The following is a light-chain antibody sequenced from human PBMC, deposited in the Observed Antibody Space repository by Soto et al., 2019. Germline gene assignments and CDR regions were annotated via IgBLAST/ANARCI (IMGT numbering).Light chain of an antibody. CDR1: QSVSRY. V-gene: IGKV3-20*01. CDR2: GAS. CDR3: QQYGSSPTWT. J-gene: IGKJ1*01. Sequence: EIGLTKSPVTLSLSPGERATLSCRASQSVSRYLAWYQQKPGQAPRLLIYGASSRATGIPDRFSGSGSGTDFTLTISRLEPEDFAVYYCQQYGSSPTWTFGQGTKVDI.